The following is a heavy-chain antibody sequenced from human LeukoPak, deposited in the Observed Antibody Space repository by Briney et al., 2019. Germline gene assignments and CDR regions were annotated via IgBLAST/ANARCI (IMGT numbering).Heavy chain of an antibody. Sequence: GGSLRLSCAASGFTFSSYWMSWVRQAPGKGLEWVANIKQDGSEKYYVDSVKGRFTISRDNSKSTLYLQMASLRAEDTAVYYCAKSSWGHCSGGTCYAGYMDVWGEGTTVTVSS. CDR1: GFTFSSYW. D-gene: IGHD2-15*01. CDR3: AKSSWGHCSGGTCYAGYMDV. CDR2: IKQDGSEK. V-gene: IGHV3-7*01. J-gene: IGHJ6*03.